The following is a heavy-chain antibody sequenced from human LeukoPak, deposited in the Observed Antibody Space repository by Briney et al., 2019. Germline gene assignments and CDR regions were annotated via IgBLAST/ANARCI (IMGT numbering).Heavy chain of an antibody. CDR3: AKDRGSSHAFDI. CDR2: ISGGGGST. D-gene: IGHD6-13*01. Sequence: PGGSLRLSCAASGFTFSSYAMSWVRQAPGKGLEWVSAISGGGGSTYYADSVKGRFTISRDNSKNTLYLQMNSLRAEDTAVYYCAKDRGSSHAFDIWGQGTMVTVSS. CDR1: GFTFSSYA. V-gene: IGHV3-23*01. J-gene: IGHJ3*02.